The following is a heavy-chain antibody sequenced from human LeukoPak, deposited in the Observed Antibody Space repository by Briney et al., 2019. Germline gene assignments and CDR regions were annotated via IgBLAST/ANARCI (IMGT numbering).Heavy chain of an antibody. CDR3: ARNPGYSSYDAFDI. CDR1: GGTFSSYA. D-gene: IGHD6-13*01. J-gene: IGHJ3*02. V-gene: IGHV1-69*13. Sequence: SVKVSCKASGGTFSSYAISWVRQAPGQGLEWMGGIIPIFGTANYAQKFQGRVTITADESTSTAYMELSSLRSEDTAVYYCARNPGYSSYDAFDIWGQGTMVTVSS. CDR2: IIPIFGTA.